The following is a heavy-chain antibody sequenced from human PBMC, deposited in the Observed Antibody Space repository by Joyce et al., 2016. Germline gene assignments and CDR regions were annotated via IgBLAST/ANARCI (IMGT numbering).Heavy chain of an antibody. J-gene: IGHJ4*02. CDR3: ARSSDTNGIFDY. CDR1: GFTFSSYS. V-gene: IGHV3-21*01. Sequence: EVQLVESGGGLVKPGGSLRLSCAASGFTFSSYSRSWVRQVPGKGLEWVSSLSSSSSYIKYTDSVKGRFTISRDNAKNSLYLQMNSLRVEDTAVYYCARSSDTNGIFDYWGQGTLVTVSS. D-gene: IGHD2-8*01. CDR2: LSSSSSYI.